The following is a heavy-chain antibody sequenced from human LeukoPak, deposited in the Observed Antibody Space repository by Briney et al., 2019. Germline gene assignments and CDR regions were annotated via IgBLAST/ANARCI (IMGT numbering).Heavy chain of an antibody. CDR3: ARGDYVWGSYLPTYYFDY. J-gene: IGHJ4*02. V-gene: IGHV1-2*02. D-gene: IGHD3-16*02. Sequence: GASVKVSCKASGYTFTGYYMHWVRQAPGQGLEWMGWLNPNSGGTNYAQKFQGRVTMTRDTSISTAYMELSRLRSDDTAVYYCARGDYVWGSYLPTYYFDYWGQGTLVTVSS. CDR2: LNPNSGGT. CDR1: GYTFTGYY.